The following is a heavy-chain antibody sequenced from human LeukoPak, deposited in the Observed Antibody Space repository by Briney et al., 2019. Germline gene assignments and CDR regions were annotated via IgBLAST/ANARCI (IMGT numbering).Heavy chain of an antibody. J-gene: IGHJ2*01. V-gene: IGHV4-30-4*08. CDR2: IYYSGST. D-gene: IGHD3-10*01. CDR1: GGSVSSGSYY. CDR3: ARAWSTVLLWFGELFNPGKNWYFDL. Sequence: SETLSLTCTVSGGSVSSGSYYWSWIRQPPGKGLEWIGYIYYSGSTYYNPSLKSRVTISVDTSKNQFSLKLSSVTAADTAVYYCARAWSTVLLWFGELFNPGKNWYFDLWGRGTLVTVSS.